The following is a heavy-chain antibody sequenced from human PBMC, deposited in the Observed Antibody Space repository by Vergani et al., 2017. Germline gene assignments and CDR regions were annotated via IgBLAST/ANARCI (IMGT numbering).Heavy chain of an antibody. CDR1: GFTFNQYG. V-gene: IGHV3-33*01. CDR3: ARDLRLLYNRFDP. J-gene: IGHJ5*02. D-gene: IGHD1-14*01. CDR2: TWYDGNNK. Sequence: QVQLVESRGGVVHLGRPLRLPCAAPGFTFNQYGMHWARHAPGNGLEWVTVTWYDGNNKQYADTVKGRFTISRDNSKSTMYLQMNSLRHEDTGVYYCARDLRLLYNRFDPWGQGTLVTVSS.